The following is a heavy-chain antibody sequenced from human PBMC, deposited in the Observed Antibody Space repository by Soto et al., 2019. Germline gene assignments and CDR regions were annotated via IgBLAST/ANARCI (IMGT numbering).Heavy chain of an antibody. V-gene: IGHV4-59*01. J-gene: IGHJ4*02. CDR2: LYYGRSA. Sequence: QVQLQESGPGLVKPSETLTLTCAVSGDSISSYYCMWIRQPPGKGLESIGYLYYGRSANYNPSLKSRVTLSVDTSTNQCSLTLSSMSAADTAVYYCALRSMAVVPEYWGQGTMVTVSS. CDR1: GDSISSYY. D-gene: IGHD3-22*01. CDR3: ALRSMAVVPEY.